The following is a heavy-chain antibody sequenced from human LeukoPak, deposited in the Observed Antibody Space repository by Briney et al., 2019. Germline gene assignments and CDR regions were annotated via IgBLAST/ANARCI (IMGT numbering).Heavy chain of an antibody. CDR3: ARFQSDSGRYFDWLSPPGYYYYGMDV. CDR2: IYYSGST. V-gene: IGHV4-61*08. J-gene: IGHJ6*02. Sequence: PSETLSLTCTVSGGSISSGDYYWSWIRQPPGKGLEWIGYIYYSGSTNYNPSLKSRVTISVDTSKNQFSLKLSSVTAADTAVYYCARFQSDSGRYFDWLSPPGYYYYGMDVWGQGTTVTVSS. D-gene: IGHD3-9*01. CDR1: GGSISSGDYY.